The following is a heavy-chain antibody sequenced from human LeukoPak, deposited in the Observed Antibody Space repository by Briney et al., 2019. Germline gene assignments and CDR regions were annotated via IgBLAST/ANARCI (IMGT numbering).Heavy chain of an antibody. J-gene: IGHJ4*02. CDR3: ARDRGGRTGYASGDFDF. V-gene: IGHV4-38-2*02. CDR2: VFYSGVT. CDR1: SFSISNGFY. Sequence: PSETLSLTCVVSSFSISNGFYWVWIRQPPGKGLEWIGNVFYSGVTYYNPSLMSRVTISVDTCKNQFSLKLNSVTAADTAVYYCARDRGGRTGYASGDFDFWGQGVLVTVSS. D-gene: IGHD5-12*01.